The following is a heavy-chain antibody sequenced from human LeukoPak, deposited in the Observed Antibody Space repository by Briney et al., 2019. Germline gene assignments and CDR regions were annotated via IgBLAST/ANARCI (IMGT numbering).Heavy chain of an antibody. CDR2: IYYSGST. CDR3: ASPVLLWFGGFDY. V-gene: IGHV4-39*01. J-gene: IGHJ4*02. CDR1: GGSISSNSYY. Sequence: SETLSLTCTVSGGSISSNSYYWGWIRQPPGKGLEWIGSIYYSGSTYYNPSLKSRVTISVDTSKNQFSLKLSSVTAADTAVYYCASPVLLWFGGFDYWGQGTLVTVSS. D-gene: IGHD3-10*01.